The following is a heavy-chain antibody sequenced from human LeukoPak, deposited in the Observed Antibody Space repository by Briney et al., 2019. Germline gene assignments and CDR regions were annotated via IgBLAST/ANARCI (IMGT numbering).Heavy chain of an antibody. CDR1: GFTFSSYS. Sequence: GGSLRLSCAASGFTFSSYSMNRVRQAPGKGLEWVSSISSSSYIYYADSVKGRFTISRDNSKSTLYLQMNSLRAEDTAVYYCTKINAYHYDSSGYYFDYWGQGTLVTVSS. V-gene: IGHV3-21*04. J-gene: IGHJ4*02. CDR3: TKINAYHYDSSGYYFDY. D-gene: IGHD3-22*01. CDR2: ISSSSYI.